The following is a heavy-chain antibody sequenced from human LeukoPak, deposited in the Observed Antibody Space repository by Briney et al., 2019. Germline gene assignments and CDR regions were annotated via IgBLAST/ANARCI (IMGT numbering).Heavy chain of an antibody. D-gene: IGHD6-25*01. Sequence: SETLSITCTVSGGSISSSSYYWGWIRQPPGKGLEWIGSIYYSGSTYYNPSLKSRVTISVDTSKNQFSLKLSSVTAADTAVYYCARRGSSGTFDYWGQGTLVTVSS. CDR3: ARRGSSGTFDY. V-gene: IGHV4-39*01. CDR2: IYYSGST. CDR1: GGSISSSSYY. J-gene: IGHJ4*02.